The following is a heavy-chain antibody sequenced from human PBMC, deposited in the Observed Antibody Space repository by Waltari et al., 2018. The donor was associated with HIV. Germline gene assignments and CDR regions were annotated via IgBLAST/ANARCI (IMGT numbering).Heavy chain of an antibody. V-gene: IGHV4-39*07. CDR2: IYYSGST. Sequence: QLQLQESGPGLVKPSETLSLTCTVSGGSISSRSYSWGWLRTPPGKGLEWIGSIYYSGSTYYNPSLKSRVTISVDTSKNQFSLKLSSVTAADTAVYYCARASTATYDFWSAMGWFDPWGQGTLVTVSS. CDR1: GGSISSRSYS. J-gene: IGHJ5*02. CDR3: ARASTATYDFWSAMGWFDP. D-gene: IGHD3-3*01.